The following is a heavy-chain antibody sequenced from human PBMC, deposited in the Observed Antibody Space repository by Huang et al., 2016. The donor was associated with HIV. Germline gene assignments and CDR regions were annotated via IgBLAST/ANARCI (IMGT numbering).Heavy chain of an antibody. CDR3: TSENPFDF. V-gene: IGHV4-59*11. Sequence: QVQLQESGPGLVKPSETLSLTCTVSGGSINGHYWSWIRQSAGRGLEWIGSILDSGDTNYNPSLNSRVSISVDTSKNQFSLTLTSGTAADTAMYYCTSENPFDFWGQGILVTVSS. CDR2: ILDSGDT. J-gene: IGHJ4*02. CDR1: GGSINGHY.